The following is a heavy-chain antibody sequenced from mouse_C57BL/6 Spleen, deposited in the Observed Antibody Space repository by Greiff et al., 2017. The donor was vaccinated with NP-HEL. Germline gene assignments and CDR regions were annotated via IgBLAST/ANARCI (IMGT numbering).Heavy chain of an antibody. CDR1: GYSITSCYF. Sequence: DVKLQESGPGLVKPSQSLSLTCSVTGYSITSCYFWNWIRQFPGNKLECMGYISYDGSNNYNPSLKNRNSITRDTSKNQSFLKLNAVTTEDTATYYCARDGNYGRSCYLDYWGQGTTLTVSS. J-gene: IGHJ2*01. V-gene: IGHV3-6*01. CDR2: ISYDGSN. D-gene: IGHD1-1*01. CDR3: ARDGNYGRSCYLDY.